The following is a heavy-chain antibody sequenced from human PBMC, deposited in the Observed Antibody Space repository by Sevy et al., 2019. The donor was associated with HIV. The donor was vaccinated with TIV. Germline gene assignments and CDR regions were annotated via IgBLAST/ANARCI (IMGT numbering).Heavy chain of an antibody. D-gene: IGHD2-2*01. CDR1: GYTFTGYY. CDR3: ARFLFCSSTSCIGGMDV. J-gene: IGHJ6*02. V-gene: IGHV1-2*02. Sequence: ASVKVSCKASGYTFTGYYMHWVRQAPGQGLEWMGWINPNSGGTNYAQMFQGRVTMTRDTSISTAYMELSRLRSDDTAVYYCARFLFCSSTSCIGGMDVWGQGTTVTVSS. CDR2: INPNSGGT.